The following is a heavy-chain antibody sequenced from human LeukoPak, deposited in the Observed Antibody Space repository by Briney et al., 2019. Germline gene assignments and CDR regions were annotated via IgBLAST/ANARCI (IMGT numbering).Heavy chain of an antibody. CDR3: ARVDTTILPYFDY. V-gene: IGHV4-61*01. J-gene: IGHJ4*02. CDR1: GYSISSGYY. D-gene: IGHD5-18*01. CDR2: IYYSGST. Sequence: PSETLSLTCGVSGYSISSGYYWGWIRQPPGKGLEWIGYIYYSGSTNYNPSLKSRVTISVDTSKNQFSLKLSSVTAADTAVYYCARVDTTILPYFDYWGQGTLVTVSS.